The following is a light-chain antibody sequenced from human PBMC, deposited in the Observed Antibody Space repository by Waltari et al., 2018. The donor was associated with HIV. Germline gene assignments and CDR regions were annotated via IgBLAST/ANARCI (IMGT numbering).Light chain of an antibody. Sequence: SYALTQPPSVSVSPGQTARITCSGAALQKQYAYWYQQKPGQAPVAVIYKDSERPSGIPERFSGSSSGTTVTLTISGVQAEDEADYYCQSADSSGTWVFGGGTELTVL. V-gene: IGLV3-25*03. CDR1: ALQKQY. CDR3: QSADSSGTWV. J-gene: IGLJ3*02. CDR2: KDS.